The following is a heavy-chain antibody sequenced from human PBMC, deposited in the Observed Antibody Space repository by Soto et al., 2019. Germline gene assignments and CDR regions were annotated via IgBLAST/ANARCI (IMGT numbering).Heavy chain of an antibody. CDR3: ARDPFLDCNGGGCYSKYGLDI. CDR2: ISYDGSKK. Sequence: QVQLVESGGGVVQPGRSLRLSCAASGFTFSDYAMHWVRQAPGKGLEWVAVISYDGSKKYYADSVKGRFTISRDNSKDTLYLQMNSLGAEDTAVYSCARDPFLDCNGGGCYSKYGLDIWGQGTMVT. J-gene: IGHJ3*02. CDR1: GFTFSDYA. D-gene: IGHD2-15*01. V-gene: IGHV3-30-3*01.